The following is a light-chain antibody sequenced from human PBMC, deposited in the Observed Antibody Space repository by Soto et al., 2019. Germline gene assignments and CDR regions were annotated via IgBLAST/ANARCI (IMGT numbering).Light chain of an antibody. J-gene: IGKJ4*01. CDR2: DAS. V-gene: IGKV3-11*01. CDR1: QSVSSY. CDR3: QQRSNWPPT. Sequence: EIVLTQSPATLSLSPGERATLSCRASQSVSSYLAWYQQKPGQAPRLLIYDASNRATGIPARFSGSGSGTDFTLTIRSLEPEEFAGYYCQQRSNWPPTFGGGTKVEIK.